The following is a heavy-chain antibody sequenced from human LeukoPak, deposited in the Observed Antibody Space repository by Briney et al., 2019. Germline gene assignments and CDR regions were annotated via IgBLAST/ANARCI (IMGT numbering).Heavy chain of an antibody. CDR1: GCTFTSYY. D-gene: IGHD3-3*01. J-gene: IGHJ4*02. V-gene: IGHV1-46*03. CDR3: ARQGTIFGVVIWPDY. CDR2: INPSGGST. Sequence: ASVKVSCKAAGCTFTSYYMHWVRQAPGQGLEWMGIINPSGGSTSYAQKFQGRVTMARDTSTSTVYMELSSLRSEDTAVYYCARQGTIFGVVIWPDYWGQGTLVTVSS.